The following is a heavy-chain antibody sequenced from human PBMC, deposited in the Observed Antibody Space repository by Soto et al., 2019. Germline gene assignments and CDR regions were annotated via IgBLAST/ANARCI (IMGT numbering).Heavy chain of an antibody. V-gene: IGHV3-23*01. J-gene: IGHJ3*01. CDR1: GFTFSSYT. Sequence: DVQLLESGGDLIQPGGSLRLSCAASGFTFSSYTMRWVRQAPGKGLEWVSTISGSGGDTYYADSVKGRFTISRDTSKNTLYLQMNSLLAEDTDIYYCVKKMPTRPTGAFDFWGQGRMVTVSS. CDR2: ISGSGGDT. D-gene: IGHD2-2*01. CDR3: VKKMPTRPTGAFDF.